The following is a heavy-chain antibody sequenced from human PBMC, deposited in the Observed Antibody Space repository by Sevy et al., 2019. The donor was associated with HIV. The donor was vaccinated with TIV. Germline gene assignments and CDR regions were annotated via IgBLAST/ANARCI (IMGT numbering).Heavy chain of an antibody. Sequence: GGSLRLSCAASGFTFSDYYMSWIRQAPGKGLEWVSHISSSSSYTNYADSVKGRFTISRDNAKNSLYLQMNSLRAEDTAVYYCARVGSGDRDGAFDIWGQGTMVTVSS. CDR1: GFTFSDYY. V-gene: IGHV3-11*06. CDR3: ARVGSGDRDGAFDI. CDR2: ISSSSSYT. D-gene: IGHD2-21*01. J-gene: IGHJ3*02.